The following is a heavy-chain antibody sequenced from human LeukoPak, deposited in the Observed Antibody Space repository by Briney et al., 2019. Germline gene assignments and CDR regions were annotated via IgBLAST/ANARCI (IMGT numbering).Heavy chain of an antibody. CDR2: IYYSGST. CDR1: GGSISSSSHY. J-gene: IGHJ4*02. D-gene: IGHD3-3*01. V-gene: IGHV4-39*01. CDR3: ARITYYDFWSGYYNLGHYFDY. Sequence: SETLSLTCTVSGGSISSSSHYWGWIRQPPGKGLEWIGSIYYSGSTYYNPSLKSRVTISVDTSKNQFSLKLSSVTAADTAVYYCARITYYDFWSGYYNLGHYFDYWGQGTLVTVSS.